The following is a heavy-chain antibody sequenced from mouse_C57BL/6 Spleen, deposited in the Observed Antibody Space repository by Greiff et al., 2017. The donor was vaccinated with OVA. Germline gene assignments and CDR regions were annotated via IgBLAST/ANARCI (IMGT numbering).Heavy chain of an antibody. CDR2: ISYDGSN. CDR3: ARAPSYYSNPYFDY. D-gene: IGHD2-5*01. CDR1: GYSITSGYY. J-gene: IGHJ2*01. Sequence: VQLQQSGPGLVKPSQSLSLTCSVTGYSITSGYYWNWIRQFPGNKLEWMGYISYDGSNNYNPSLKNRISITRDTSKNQFFLKLNSVTTEDTATYYCARAPSYYSNPYFDYWGQGTTLTVSS. V-gene: IGHV3-6*01.